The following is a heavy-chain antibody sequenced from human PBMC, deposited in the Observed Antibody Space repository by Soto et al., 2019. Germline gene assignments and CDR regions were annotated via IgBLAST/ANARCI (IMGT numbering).Heavy chain of an antibody. D-gene: IGHD3-3*01. CDR2: INPNSGGT. V-gene: IGHV1-2*02. CDR1: GYTFTGYY. Sequence: ASVKVSCKAAGYTFTGYYMHWVRQAPGQGLEWMGWINPNSGGTNYAQKFQGRVTMTRDTSISTAYMELSRLRSDDTAVYYCASKVTIFAGVPDYWGKGHLVTGFS. J-gene: IGHJ4*02. CDR3: ASKVTIFAGVPDY.